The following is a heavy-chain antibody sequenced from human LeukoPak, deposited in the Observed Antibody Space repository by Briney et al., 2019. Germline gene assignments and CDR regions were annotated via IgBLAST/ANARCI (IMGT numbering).Heavy chain of an antibody. CDR2: ISNISNI. Sequence: PGGSLRLSCTASGFSFTIYAIAWVRLDAREWLGWLSYISNISNINYADSVKDRFNISRDNANNSLYLQMISLRDEDTAVYYCARSANPGVHDFDPWGQGTLVTVSS. V-gene: IGHV3-48*02. CDR1: GFSFTIYA. CDR3: ARSANPGVHDFDP. J-gene: IGHJ5*02. D-gene: IGHD6-6*01.